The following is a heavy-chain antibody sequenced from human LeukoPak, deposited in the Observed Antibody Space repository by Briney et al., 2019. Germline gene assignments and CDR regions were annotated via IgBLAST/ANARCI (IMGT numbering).Heavy chain of an antibody. V-gene: IGHV5-51*01. Sequence: GESLKISCKGSGYSFTGYWIGWVRQTPGKGLEWMGIVYPGDSDTRYSPSFQGQVTISADKSITTAYLQWSSLKASDSAIYYCARRRDRGRYFDLWGRGTLVTVSS. J-gene: IGHJ2*01. CDR3: ARRRDRGRYFDL. CDR2: VYPGDSDT. CDR1: GYSFTGYW. D-gene: IGHD6-25*01.